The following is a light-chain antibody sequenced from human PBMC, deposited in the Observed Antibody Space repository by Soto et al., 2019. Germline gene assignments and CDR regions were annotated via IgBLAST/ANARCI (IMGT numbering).Light chain of an antibody. Sequence: EIVLPQSPATLSLSPGERAALSCRASQSVSSYLAWYQQKPGQAPRLLISDASKRAAGIPARFSGSGSGTDFTLTISSLEPEDFAVYYCQHRSNWPSTFGGGTKVEIK. CDR2: DAS. J-gene: IGKJ4*01. CDR1: QSVSSY. V-gene: IGKV3-11*01. CDR3: QHRSNWPST.